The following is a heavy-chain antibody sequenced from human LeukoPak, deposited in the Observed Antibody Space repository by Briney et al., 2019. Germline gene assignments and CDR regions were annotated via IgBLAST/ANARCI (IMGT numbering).Heavy chain of an antibody. J-gene: IGHJ4*02. V-gene: IGHV3-23*01. Sequence: GGSLRLSCAASGFTFSSYAMSWVRQAPGKGLEWVSAISGSGGSTYYADSVKGRFTISRDNSKNTLYLQMNSLRAEDTAVYYCAKDRERYCSAGSCYSFDYWGQGTLVTVSS. CDR3: AKDRERYCSAGSCYSFDY. CDR2: ISGSGGST. D-gene: IGHD2-15*01. CDR1: GFTFSSYA.